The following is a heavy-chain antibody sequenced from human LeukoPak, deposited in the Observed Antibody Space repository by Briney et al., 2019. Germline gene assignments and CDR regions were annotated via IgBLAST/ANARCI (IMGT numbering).Heavy chain of an antibody. CDR1: GGSISTANYY. CDR3: ARVPYYYDSTFYYYYMDV. Sequence: SETLSLTCTVSGGSISTANYYWGWVRQPPGKGLEWIGNIFYSGSTYYSPPLKSRLTISLDTSKNQFSLKLSSVTAADTAVYYCARVPYYYDSTFYYYYMDVWGKGTTVTISS. J-gene: IGHJ6*03. D-gene: IGHD3-22*01. V-gene: IGHV4-39*07. CDR2: IFYSGST.